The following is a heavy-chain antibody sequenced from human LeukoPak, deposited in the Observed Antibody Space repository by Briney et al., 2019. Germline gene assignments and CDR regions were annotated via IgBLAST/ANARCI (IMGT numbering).Heavy chain of an antibody. Sequence: GGSLRLSCAASGFTFSSYSMNWVRQAPGKGLEWVSSFSSSSTYIYYADSVKGRFTISRDNAKNSLYLQMNSLRAEDTAVYYCARDLYDSGGYSSPIDYWGQETLVTVSS. V-gene: IGHV3-21*01. D-gene: IGHD3-22*01. CDR2: FSSSSTYI. CDR3: ARDLYDSGGYSSPIDY. CDR1: GFTFSSYS. J-gene: IGHJ4*02.